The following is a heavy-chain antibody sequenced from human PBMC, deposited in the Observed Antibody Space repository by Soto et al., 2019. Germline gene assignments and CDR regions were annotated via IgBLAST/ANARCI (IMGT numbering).Heavy chain of an antibody. J-gene: IGHJ4*02. D-gene: IGHD5-12*01. CDR3: ARRQSNGYNRYFDS. CDR2: TIPTVGAG. CDR1: GGTFSSNP. Sequence: QVQLVQSVAEVKKPGSSVKVSCKASGGTFSSNPISWMRQAPGQGLEWVGGTIPTVGAGSYAQRFQGRVTITADTSTNTAYMELSNLRPEDTAVYYCARRQSNGYNRYFDSWGQGTLVTVSS. V-gene: IGHV1-69*06.